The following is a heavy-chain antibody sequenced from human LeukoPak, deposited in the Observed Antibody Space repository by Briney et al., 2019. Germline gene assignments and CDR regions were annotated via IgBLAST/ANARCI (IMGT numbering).Heavy chain of an antibody. CDR2: IYPGDSET. CDR1: GYSFTTYW. CDR3: TRSPRDGYHDAFDI. V-gene: IGHV5-51*01. J-gene: IGHJ3*02. D-gene: IGHD5-24*01. Sequence: GESLKISCKGSGYSFTTYWIAWVRQLPVEGLEWMGIIYPGDSETRYSPSFQGQVTISADKSITTAYLQWGSLKASDTAMYYCTRSPRDGYHDAFDIWGQGTMVTVFS.